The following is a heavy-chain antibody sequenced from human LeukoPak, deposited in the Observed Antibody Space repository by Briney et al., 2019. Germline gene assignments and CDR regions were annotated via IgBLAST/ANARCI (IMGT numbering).Heavy chain of an antibody. V-gene: IGHV1-8*01. CDR3: ARALNGDDSWSGYPYYYYGMDV. CDR1: GYTFTSYD. Sequence: ASVKVSCKASGYTFTSYDINWVRQATGQGLEWMGWMNPNSGNTGYAQKFQGRVTMTRNTSISTAYMELSSLRSEDTAVYYCARALNGDDSWSGYPYYYYGMDVWGQGTTVTVSS. CDR2: MNPNSGNT. D-gene: IGHD3-3*01. J-gene: IGHJ6*02.